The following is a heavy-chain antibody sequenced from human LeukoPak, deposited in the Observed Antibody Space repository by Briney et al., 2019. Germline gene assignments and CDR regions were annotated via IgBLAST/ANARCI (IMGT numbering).Heavy chain of an antibody. Sequence: PSETLSLTCTVSGGSISSYYWSWIRQPPGKGLEWIGYIYYSGSTNYNPSLKSRVTISVDTSKNQFSLKLSSVTAADTAVYYCARLCGVTTPADYWGQGTLVTVSS. V-gene: IGHV4-59*08. J-gene: IGHJ4*02. D-gene: IGHD4-17*01. CDR1: GGSISSYY. CDR3: ARLCGVTTPADY. CDR2: IYYSGST.